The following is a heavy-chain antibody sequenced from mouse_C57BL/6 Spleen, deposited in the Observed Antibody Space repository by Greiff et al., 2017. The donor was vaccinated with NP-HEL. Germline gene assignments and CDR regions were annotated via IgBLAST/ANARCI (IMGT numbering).Heavy chain of an antibody. CDR1: GFTFSSYG. J-gene: IGHJ2*01. CDR3: ARHVAYGNYFDY. V-gene: IGHV5-6*01. D-gene: IGHD6-5*01. CDR2: ISSGGSYT. Sequence: EVQVVESGGDLVKPGGSLKLSCAASGFTFSSYGMSWVRQTPDKRLEWVATISSGGSYTYYPDSVKGRFTISRDTAKTTLYLQMSSLNAAYTALYSCARHVAYGNYFDYWGQGTTLTVSS.